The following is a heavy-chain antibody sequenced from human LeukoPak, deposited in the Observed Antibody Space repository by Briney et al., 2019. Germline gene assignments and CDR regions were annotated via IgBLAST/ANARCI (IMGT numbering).Heavy chain of an antibody. V-gene: IGHV1-69*05. CDR2: IIPIFGTA. CDR3: ASEGRGYSGYADY. J-gene: IGHJ4*02. CDR1: GGTFSSYA. D-gene: IGHD5-12*01. Sequence: SVKVSCKASGGTFSSYAVSWVRQAPGQGLEWMGRIIPIFGTANYAQKFQGRVTITTDESTSTAYMELSSLRSEDTAVYYCASEGRGYSGYADYWGQGTLVTVSS.